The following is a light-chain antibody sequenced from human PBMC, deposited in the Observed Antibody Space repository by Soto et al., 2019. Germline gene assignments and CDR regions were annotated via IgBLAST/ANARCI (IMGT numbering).Light chain of an antibody. V-gene: IGKV1-17*01. Sequence: DIQMTQSPSSLSASVGDRVTIICRASQGIGNYVGWYQQKPGKAPKRLIYAASILESGVPPRFSGSGSGTEFTLTIITLQPEDFAVYYCLQQSSYPQSFGGGTTVEIK. J-gene: IGKJ4*01. CDR3: LQQSSYPQS. CDR1: QGIGNY. CDR2: AAS.